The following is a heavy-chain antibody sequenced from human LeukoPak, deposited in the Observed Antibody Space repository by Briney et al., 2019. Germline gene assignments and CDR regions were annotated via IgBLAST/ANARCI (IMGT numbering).Heavy chain of an antibody. CDR3: ARGLNRNDYGDYGY. Sequence: SETLSLTCNVSGGSVSSGSYYWSWIRQPAGKGLEWIGYIYHTGSTSYNPSLKGRVTISVDTSKNQFSLKLSSVTAADTAVYYCARGLNRNDYGDYGYWGQGTLVTVS. CDR2: IYHTGST. J-gene: IGHJ4*02. V-gene: IGHV4-61*10. D-gene: IGHD4-17*01. CDR1: GGSVSSGSYY.